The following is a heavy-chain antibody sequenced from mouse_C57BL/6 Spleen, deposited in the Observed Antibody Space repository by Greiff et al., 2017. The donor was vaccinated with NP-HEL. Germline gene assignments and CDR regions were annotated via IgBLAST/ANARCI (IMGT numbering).Heavy chain of an antibody. D-gene: IGHD4-1*01. V-gene: IGHV1-80*01. CDR1: GYAFSSYW. CDR3: AENWDPGLAMDD. Sequence: VQLLESGAELVKPGASVKISCKASGYAFSSYWMNWVKQRPGKGLEWIGQIYPGDGDTNYNGKFKGKATLTADTSSSTAYMQLSSLTSEDAAVYFCAENWDPGLAMDDWGQGTSVTVSS. CDR2: IYPGDGDT. J-gene: IGHJ4*01.